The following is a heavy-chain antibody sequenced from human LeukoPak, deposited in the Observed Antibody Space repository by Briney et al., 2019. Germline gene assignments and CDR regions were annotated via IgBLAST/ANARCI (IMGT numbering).Heavy chain of an antibody. CDR1: GYSISSAYY. V-gene: IGHV4-38-2*02. Sequence: SETLSLTCTVSGYSISSAYYWGWIRQPPGKGLEWIGSIDHSGTTYYNASLKSRVIISVDTSNNQFSLKLNSVTAADTAVYYCARGGSRFHWYYYDSLGYYHSFDYWGQGTLVTVSS. CDR3: ARGGSRFHWYYYDSLGYYHSFDY. D-gene: IGHD3-22*01. CDR2: IDHSGTT. J-gene: IGHJ4*02.